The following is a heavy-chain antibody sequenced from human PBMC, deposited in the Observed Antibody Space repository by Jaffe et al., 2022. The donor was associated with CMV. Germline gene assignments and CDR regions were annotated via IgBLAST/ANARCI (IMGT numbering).Heavy chain of an antibody. J-gene: IGHJ6*04. CDR3: ARGRGSPRLDV. D-gene: IGHD5-12*01. CDR2: INHSGST. V-gene: IGHV4-34*01. Sequence: QVQLQQWGAGLLKPSETLSLTCAVYGGSFSGYYWSWIRQPPGKGLEWIGEINHSGSTNYNPSLKSRVTISVDTSKNQFSLKLSSVTAADTAVYYCARGRGSPRLDVWGKGTTVTVSS. CDR1: GGSFSGYY.